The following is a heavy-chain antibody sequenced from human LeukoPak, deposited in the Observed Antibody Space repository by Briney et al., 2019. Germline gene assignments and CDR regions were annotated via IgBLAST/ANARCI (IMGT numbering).Heavy chain of an antibody. D-gene: IGHD2-2*01. CDR2: ISWNSGSI. CDR3: AKDISSTRLAGLDY. J-gene: IGHJ4*02. CDR1: GFTFDDYA. Sequence: QSGGSLRLSCAASGFTFDDYAMHWVRQAPGKGLEWVSGISWNSGSIGYADSVKGRFTISRDNAKNSLYLQMNSLRAEDTALYYCAKDISSTRLAGLDYWGQGTLVTVSS. V-gene: IGHV3-9*01.